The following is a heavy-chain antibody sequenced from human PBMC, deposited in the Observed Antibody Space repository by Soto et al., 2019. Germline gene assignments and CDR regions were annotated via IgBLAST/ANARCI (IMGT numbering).Heavy chain of an antibody. V-gene: IGHV4-59*08. D-gene: IGHD2-15*01. Sequence: SETLSLTCSVSGVPISSRYWTWIRQPPGKGLEWIGYIYYGGSINYNPSLKSRVIISVDTAKNQFSLKLSSVTAADTAVYYCARHERLHYAFDIWGQGTMVT. CDR2: IYYGGSI. CDR3: ARHERLHYAFDI. J-gene: IGHJ3*02. CDR1: GVPISSRY.